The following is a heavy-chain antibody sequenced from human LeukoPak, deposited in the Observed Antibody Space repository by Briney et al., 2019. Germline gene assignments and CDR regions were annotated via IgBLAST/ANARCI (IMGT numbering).Heavy chain of an antibody. J-gene: IGHJ4*02. V-gene: IGHV3-48*04. Sequence: GGSLRLSCAASGFTFSSYSMNWVRQAPGKGLEWVSYISSSSSTIYYADSVKGRFTISRDNAKNSLYLQMNSLRAEDTAVYYCARPYYYGSGSYEVYFDYWGQGTLVTVSS. CDR3: ARPYYYGSGSYEVYFDY. CDR1: GFTFSSYS. D-gene: IGHD3-10*01. CDR2: ISSSSSTI.